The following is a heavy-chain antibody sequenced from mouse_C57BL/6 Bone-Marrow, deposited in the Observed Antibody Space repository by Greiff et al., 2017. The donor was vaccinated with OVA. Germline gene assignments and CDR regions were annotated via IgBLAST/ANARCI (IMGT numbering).Heavy chain of an antibody. Sequence: EVQLVESGGGLVQPGGSMKLSCVASGFTFSNYWMNWVRQSPEKGLEWVAQIRLKSDNYATHYAESVKGRFTISRDDYKSSVYLQMNNLRAEDTGIYYCTVPHYYGSSYWYFDVWGTGTTVTVSS. J-gene: IGHJ1*03. D-gene: IGHD1-1*01. CDR2: IRLKSDNYAT. V-gene: IGHV6-3*01. CDR3: TVPHYYGSSYWYFDV. CDR1: GFTFSNYW.